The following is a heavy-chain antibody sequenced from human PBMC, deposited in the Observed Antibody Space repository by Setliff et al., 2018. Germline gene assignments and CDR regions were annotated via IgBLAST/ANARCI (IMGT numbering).Heavy chain of an antibody. D-gene: IGHD6-13*01. CDR1: GFTFSSYA. V-gene: IGHV3-23*01. Sequence: GGSLRLSCAASGFTFSSYAMSWVRQAPGKGLEWVSAISGSGGSTYYADSVKGRFTISRDNSKNTLYLQMNSRRAEDTAVYYCASYIAAAGPIDYWGQGTLVTVSS. CDR3: ASYIAAAGPIDY. CDR2: ISGSGGST. J-gene: IGHJ4*02.